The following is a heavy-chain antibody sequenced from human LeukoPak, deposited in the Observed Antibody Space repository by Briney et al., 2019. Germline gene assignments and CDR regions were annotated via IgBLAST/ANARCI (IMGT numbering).Heavy chain of an antibody. Sequence: GGSLRLSCAVSGFTFSSYGMHWLRQAPGKGLEWVAVISFDGSYQYYSDSVKGRFTISRDNSKNTLYLQMYSLRAEDTAVYYRARGINDYSDYRTDYWGQGTLVAVSS. D-gene: IGHD4-11*01. J-gene: IGHJ4*02. CDR3: ARGINDYSDYRTDY. CDR2: ISFDGSYQ. V-gene: IGHV3-30*03. CDR1: GFTFSSYG.